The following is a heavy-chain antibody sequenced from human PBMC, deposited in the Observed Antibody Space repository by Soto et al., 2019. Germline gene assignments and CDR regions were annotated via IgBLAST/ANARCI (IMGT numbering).Heavy chain of an antibody. CDR3: ARDNDDSSGYLGY. V-gene: IGHV1-2*04. Sequence: QVPLVQSGAEVKKPGASVKVSCKASGYTFTGYYMHWVRQAPGQGLEWMGWINPNSGGTNYAQKFQGWVTMTRDTSISTAYMELSRLRSDDTAVYYCARDNDDSSGYLGYWGQGTLVTVSS. D-gene: IGHD3-22*01. CDR1: GYTFTGYY. J-gene: IGHJ4*02. CDR2: INPNSGGT.